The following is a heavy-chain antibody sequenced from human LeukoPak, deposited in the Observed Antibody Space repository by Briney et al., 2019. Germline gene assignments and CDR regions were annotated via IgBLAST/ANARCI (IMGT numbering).Heavy chain of an antibody. V-gene: IGHV4-4*07. CDR2: IYTSGST. CDR3: ARADPLRLEVVLDDAFDI. Sequence: PSETLSLTCTVSGGSISSYYWSWIRQPAGKGLEWIGRIYTSGSTNYNPSLKSRVTMSVDTSKNQFSLKLSSVTAADTAVYYCARADPLRLEVVLDDAFDIWGQGTMVTVSS. J-gene: IGHJ3*02. CDR1: GGSISSYY. D-gene: IGHD2-15*01.